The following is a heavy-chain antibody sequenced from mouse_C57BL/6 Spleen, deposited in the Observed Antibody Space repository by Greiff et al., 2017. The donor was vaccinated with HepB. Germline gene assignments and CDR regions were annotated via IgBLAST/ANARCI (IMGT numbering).Heavy chain of an antibody. CDR2: ISDGGSYT. D-gene: IGHD1-1*01. CDR1: GFTFSSYA. CDR3: ARDRTTVVAHWYFDV. Sequence: EVKLVESGGGLVKPGGSLKLSCAASGFTFSSYAMSWVRQTPEKRLEWVATISDGGSYTYYPDNVKGRFTISRDNAKNNLYLQMSHLKSEDTAMYYWARDRTTVVAHWYFDVWGTGTTVTVSS. J-gene: IGHJ1*03. V-gene: IGHV5-4*01.